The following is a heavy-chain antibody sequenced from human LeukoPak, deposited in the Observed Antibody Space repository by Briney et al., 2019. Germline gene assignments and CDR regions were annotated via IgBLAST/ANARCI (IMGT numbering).Heavy chain of an antibody. CDR2: IFYSGST. CDR3: ASYSSSCGASDY. CDR1: GGSPRSSSYY. V-gene: IGHV4-39*01. D-gene: IGHD6-6*01. J-gene: IGHJ4*02. Sequence: SETLPLTCTVSGGSPRSSSYYSGWIRQPPGKGLEWIGRIFYSGSTYYNPSLKSRVTISVDTSKNQFSLKLSSVTAADTAVYYCASYSSSCGASDYWGQRAMVTVSS.